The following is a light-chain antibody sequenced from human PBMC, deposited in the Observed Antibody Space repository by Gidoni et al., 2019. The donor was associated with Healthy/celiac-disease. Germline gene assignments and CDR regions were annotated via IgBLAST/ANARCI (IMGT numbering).Light chain of an antibody. Sequence: DMTMTQSPFSLSASVGDRVTITCQASQDISNYLKWYQQKPGKAPKLLIYDASNLETGVPSRFSGSGSGTDFTFTISSLQPDDIATYYCQQYDNLPRTFGQGTQLEIK. CDR3: QQYDNLPRT. V-gene: IGKV1-33*01. CDR1: QDISNY. J-gene: IGKJ5*01. CDR2: DAS.